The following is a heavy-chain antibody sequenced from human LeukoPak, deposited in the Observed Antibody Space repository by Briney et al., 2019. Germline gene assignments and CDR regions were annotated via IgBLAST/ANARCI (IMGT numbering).Heavy chain of an antibody. D-gene: IGHD3-9*01. J-gene: IGHJ4*02. CDR3: VRDAYNILTAPYFDY. V-gene: IGHV3-74*01. CDR1: GFTFRSYW. Sequence: GGSLRLSCAASGFTFRSYWMHWVRHAPGKGLLWVSRINSDGSTTGYADPVKGRFTISRDNAKNTLYLQMDSLRAEDTAVYYCVRDAYNILTAPYFDYWGQGTLVTVSS. CDR2: INSDGSTT.